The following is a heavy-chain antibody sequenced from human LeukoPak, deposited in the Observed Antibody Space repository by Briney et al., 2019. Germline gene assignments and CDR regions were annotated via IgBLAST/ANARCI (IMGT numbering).Heavy chain of an antibody. CDR2: ISDSVGRT. CDR3: AKRGVVIRVILVGFHKEANYFDS. CDR1: GITLSNYG. Sequence: GGSLRLSCAVSGITLSNYGMSWVRQAPGKGLEWVAGISDSVGRTNYADSVKGRFTISRDIPKNTLYLQMNSLRAEDTAVYFCAKRGVVIRVILVGFHKEANYFDSWGQGALVTVSS. D-gene: IGHD3-22*01. J-gene: IGHJ4*02. V-gene: IGHV3-23*01.